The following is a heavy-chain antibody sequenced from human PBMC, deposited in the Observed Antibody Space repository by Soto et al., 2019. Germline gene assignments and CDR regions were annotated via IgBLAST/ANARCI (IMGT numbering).Heavy chain of an antibody. D-gene: IGHD3-22*01. CDR1: GYAFTSYG. CDR2: ISAYNGHP. CDR3: ERDDVLGYHSSGYGVDAFDV. J-gene: IGHJ3*01. Sequence: ASAKVSCKASGYAFTSYGISWGGQAPGQGLEWMGWISAYNGHPNYAQKLQGRVTMTTDKYTSTAYMELRSLRSDDTAVYYCERDDVLGYHSSGYGVDAFDVWGQ. V-gene: IGHV1-18*01.